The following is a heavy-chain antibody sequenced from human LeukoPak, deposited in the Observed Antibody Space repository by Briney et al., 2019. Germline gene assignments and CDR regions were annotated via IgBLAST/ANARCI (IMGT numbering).Heavy chain of an antibody. CDR3: ARQSGGYSGYDSFDY. Sequence: SETLSLTCTVSGGSISSYYWSWIRQPPGKGLEWIGYIYYSGSTNYNPSLKSRVTISVDTSKNQFPLKLSSVTAADTAVYYCARQSGGYSGYDSFDYWGQGTLVTVSS. CDR2: IYYSGST. J-gene: IGHJ4*02. CDR1: GGSISSYY. V-gene: IGHV4-59*08. D-gene: IGHD5-12*01.